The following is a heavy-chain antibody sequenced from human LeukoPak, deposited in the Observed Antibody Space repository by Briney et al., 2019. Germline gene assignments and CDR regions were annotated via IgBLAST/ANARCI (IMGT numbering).Heavy chain of an antibody. CDR2: ISSSSIYI. J-gene: IGHJ4*02. V-gene: IGHV3-21*01. D-gene: IGHD5-18*01. CDR1: GFTFSDYN. CDR3: ARERNSYVYLDY. Sequence: PGGSLRLSCAVSGFTFSDYNMNWVRQAPGKGLEWVSSISSSSIYIDYADSVKGRFTISRDNAKNSLYLQMNSLRAEDTAVYYCARERNSYVYLDYWGQGTLVTVSS.